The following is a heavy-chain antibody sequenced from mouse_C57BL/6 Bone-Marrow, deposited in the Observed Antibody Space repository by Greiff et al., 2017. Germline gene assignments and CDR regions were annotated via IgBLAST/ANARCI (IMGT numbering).Heavy chain of an antibody. V-gene: IGHV1-55*01. Sequence: VQLQQPGAELVKPGASVKMSCKASGYTFTSYWITWVKQRPGPGLEWIGDIYPTSGRTNYNEKFKSKAILTVDTSSNTAYMQLSSLTSEDSAVFYCARSGRLGRSLDYWGQGTTLTVSS. CDR1: GYTFTSYW. CDR2: IYPTSGRT. D-gene: IGHD4-1*01. CDR3: ARSGRLGRSLDY. J-gene: IGHJ2*01.